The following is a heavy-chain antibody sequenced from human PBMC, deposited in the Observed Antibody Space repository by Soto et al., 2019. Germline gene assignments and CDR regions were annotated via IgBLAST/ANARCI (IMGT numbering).Heavy chain of an antibody. Sequence: SETLSLTCTVSGGSISSYYWCWIRQPPGKGLEWIGYIYYSGSTNYNPSLKSRVTISVDTSKNQFSLKLSSVTAADTAVYYCARFNSDYYGSGSYYNVYYYYGMDVWGQGTTVTVSS. J-gene: IGHJ6*02. D-gene: IGHD3-10*01. CDR1: GGSISSYY. V-gene: IGHV4-59*01. CDR3: ARFNSDYYGSGSYYNVYYYYGMDV. CDR2: IYYSGST.